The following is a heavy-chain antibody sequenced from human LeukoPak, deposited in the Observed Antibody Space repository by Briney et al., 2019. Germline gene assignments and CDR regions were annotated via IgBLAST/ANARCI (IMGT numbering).Heavy chain of an antibody. V-gene: IGHV1-8*03. CDR1: GYTFTSYD. D-gene: IGHD4-11*01. J-gene: IGHJ6*03. CDR2: MNPNSGNT. Sequence: ASVKVSCKASGYTFTSYDINWVRQATGQGLEWMGWMNPNSGNTGYAQKFQGRVTITRNTSISTAYMELSSLRSEDTAVYYCARGRGTTPLGPAAYYYMDVWGKGTTVTVSS. CDR3: ARGRGTTPLGPAAYYYMDV.